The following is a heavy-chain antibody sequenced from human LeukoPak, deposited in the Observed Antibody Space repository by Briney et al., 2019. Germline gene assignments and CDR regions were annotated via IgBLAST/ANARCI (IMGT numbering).Heavy chain of an antibody. CDR3: ARGRRHIVVVPAAKDGMDV. D-gene: IGHD2-2*01. J-gene: IGHJ6*04. Sequence: SETLSLTCAVYGGSFSGYYWSWIRQPPGKGLEWIGEINHSGSTNYNPSLKSRVTISVDTSKNQFSLKLSSVTAADTAVYYCARGRRHIVVVPAAKDGMDVWGKGTTVTVPS. CDR2: INHSGST. CDR1: GGSFSGYY. V-gene: IGHV4-34*01.